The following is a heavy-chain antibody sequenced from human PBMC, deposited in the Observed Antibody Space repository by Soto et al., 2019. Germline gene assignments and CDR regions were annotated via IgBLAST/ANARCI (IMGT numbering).Heavy chain of an antibody. Sequence: PGGSLRLSCEASGFTFSRVSGNGVRQVPGKGLEWVASISSGSSDTWYADSVKGRFIISRDNAQNSLFLQMNTLRPEDTAMYYCARVAYWGPGTQVTVSS. CDR2: ISSGSSDT. CDR1: GFTFSRVS. CDR3: ARVAY. V-gene: IGHV3-21*01. J-gene: IGHJ4*02.